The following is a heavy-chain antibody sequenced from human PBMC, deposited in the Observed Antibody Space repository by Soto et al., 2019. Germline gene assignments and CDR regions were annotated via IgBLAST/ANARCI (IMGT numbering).Heavy chain of an antibody. D-gene: IGHD5-12*01. V-gene: IGHV4-59*01. J-gene: IGHJ4*02. CDR1: GGSIRSYY. CDR3: ARGDIVATITHYYFDY. CDR2: IYYSGST. Sequence: SETLSLTCTVSGGSIRSYYWNWTRQPPGKGLEWIGYIYYSGSTNYNPSLKSRVTISVDTSKNQFSLKLTSVTAADTAVYYCARGDIVATITHYYFDYWGQGTLVTVS.